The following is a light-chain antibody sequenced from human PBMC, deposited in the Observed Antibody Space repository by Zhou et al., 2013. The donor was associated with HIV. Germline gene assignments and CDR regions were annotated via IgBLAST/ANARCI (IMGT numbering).Light chain of an antibody. V-gene: IGKV3-15*01. CDR2: DTS. CDR3: QQYDTWPS. CDR1: LSVFSN. Sequence: EVVLTQSPGTLSLSPGERAALSCRASLSVFSNLAWYQQKPGQAPSLLIYDTSTRATGIPDRFSGSGSGREFTLTISSLQSEDFALYYCQQYDTWPSFGQGTKLQIK. J-gene: IGKJ2*01.